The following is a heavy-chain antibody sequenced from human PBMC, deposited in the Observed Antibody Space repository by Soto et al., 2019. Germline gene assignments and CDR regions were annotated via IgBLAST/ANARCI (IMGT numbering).Heavy chain of an antibody. CDR1: GGTFRTSA. D-gene: IGHD3-3*02. V-gene: IGHV1-69*12. CDR3: ARDNALQHLGGNYYYTMDV. J-gene: IGHJ6*01. CDR2: IMPVFPTP. Sequence: QVQLVQSGAEVKKPGSSVKVSCKTSGGTFRTSAISWVRQAPGQGLEWMGGIMPVFPTPDYAQKFQGRVTITADASTGTAYMDLCSPRSEDTAFYYCARDNALQHLGGNYYYTMDVWGQWTTVTVSS.